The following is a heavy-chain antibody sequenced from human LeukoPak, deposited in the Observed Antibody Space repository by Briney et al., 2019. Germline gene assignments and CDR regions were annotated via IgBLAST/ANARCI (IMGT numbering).Heavy chain of an antibody. CDR2: INHSGST. Sequence: SETLSLTCAVYGGSFSGYYWSWIRQPPGKGLEWIGEINHSGSTNYNPSLKSRVTISVDTSKNQFSLKLSSVTAADTAVYYCARHKGEAYSPLDYWGQGTLVTVSS. CDR1: GGSFSGYY. J-gene: IGHJ4*02. D-gene: IGHD4-11*01. V-gene: IGHV4-34*01. CDR3: ARHKGEAYSPLDY.